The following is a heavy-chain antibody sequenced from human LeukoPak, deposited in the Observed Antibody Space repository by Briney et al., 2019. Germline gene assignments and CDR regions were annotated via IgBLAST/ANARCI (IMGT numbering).Heavy chain of an antibody. CDR3: AKSRGYSSSGDHYYYGMDV. CDR2: IRTSGTNT. Sequence: QPGRSLRLSCAASGFTFSSFSMNWVRQAPGKGLEWVSYIRTSGTNTDYADSVKGRFTISRDNSKNTLYLQMNSLRAEDTAVYYCAKSRGYSSSGDHYYYGMDVWGQGTTVTVSS. D-gene: IGHD6-13*01. CDR1: GFTFSSFS. J-gene: IGHJ6*02. V-gene: IGHV3-23*01.